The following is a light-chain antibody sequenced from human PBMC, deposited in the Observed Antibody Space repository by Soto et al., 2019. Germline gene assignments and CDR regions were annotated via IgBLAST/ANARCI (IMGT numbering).Light chain of an antibody. CDR2: DVS. CDR3: SSYTSSSTPYV. CDR1: SSDVGGYNY. Sequence: QSVLTQPASVSGSPGQSITISCTGTSSDVGGYNYVSWYQQHPGKAPKLMIYDVSNRPSGVSNRFSGSKSGNTASLTISGLQAEDEAYYYCSSYTSSSTPYVFGTGPKVTVL. V-gene: IGLV2-14*01. J-gene: IGLJ1*01.